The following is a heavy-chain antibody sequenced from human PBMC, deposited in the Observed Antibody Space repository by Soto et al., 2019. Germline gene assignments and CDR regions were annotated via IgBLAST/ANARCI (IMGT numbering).Heavy chain of an antibody. CDR1: GFTFSGSA. Sequence: EVQLVESGGGLVQPGGSLKLSCAASGFTFSGSAMHWVRQASGKGLEWVGRIRSKANSYATAYAASVKGRFTISRDDSKTTAYLQMNSLKTEDTAVYYCTRPSGYDFWSGYPADNYGMDVWGQGTTVTVSS. CDR3: TRPSGYDFWSGYPADNYGMDV. D-gene: IGHD3-3*01. J-gene: IGHJ6*02. CDR2: IRSKANSYAT. V-gene: IGHV3-73*01.